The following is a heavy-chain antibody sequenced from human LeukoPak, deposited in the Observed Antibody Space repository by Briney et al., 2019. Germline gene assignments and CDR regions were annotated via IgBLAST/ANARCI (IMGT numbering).Heavy chain of an antibody. V-gene: IGHV1-24*01. D-gene: IGHD3-22*01. Sequence: ASVKVSCKVSGYTLTELSMHWVRQAPGKGLEWMGGFDPEDGETIYAQKFQGRVTMTEDTSTDTAYMELSRLRSEDTAVYYCATVPYRHMIVVNYFDYWGQGTLVTVSS. CDR2: FDPEDGET. CDR1: GYTLTELS. J-gene: IGHJ4*02. CDR3: ATVPYRHMIVVNYFDY.